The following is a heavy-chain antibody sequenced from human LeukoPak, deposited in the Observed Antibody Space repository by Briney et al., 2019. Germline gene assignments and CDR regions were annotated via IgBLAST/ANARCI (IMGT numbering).Heavy chain of an antibody. CDR3: ARGPYYGSGRLEFDY. V-gene: IGHV1-2*02. CDR2: INPNSGGT. D-gene: IGHD3-10*01. J-gene: IGHJ4*02. CDR1: GYTFTGYY. Sequence: ASVKVSCKASGYTFTGYYMHWVRQAPGQGLEWMGWINPNSGGTNYAQKFQGRVTMTRDTSISTAYMELSRLRSDDTAVYYCARGPYYGSGRLEFDYWGQGTLVTVSS.